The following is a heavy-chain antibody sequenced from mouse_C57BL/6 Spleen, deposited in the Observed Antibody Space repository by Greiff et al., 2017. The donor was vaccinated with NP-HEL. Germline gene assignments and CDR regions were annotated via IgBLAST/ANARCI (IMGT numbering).Heavy chain of an antibody. D-gene: IGHD1-1*01. CDR3: ARGDYYGSRRISYYYAMDY. J-gene: IGHJ4*01. CDR2: IDPNSGGT. V-gene: IGHV1-72*01. CDR1: GYSFTSYW. Sequence: QVQLQQPGAELVKPGASVKLSCKASGYSFTSYWMHWVKQRPGRGLEWIGRIDPNSGGTKYNEKFKSKATLTVDKPSSTAYMQLSSLTSEDSAVYYCARGDYYGSRRISYYYAMDYWGQGTSVTVSS.